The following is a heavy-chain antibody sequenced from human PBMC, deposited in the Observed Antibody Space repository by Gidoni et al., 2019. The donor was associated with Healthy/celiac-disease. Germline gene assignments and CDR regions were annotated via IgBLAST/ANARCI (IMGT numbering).Heavy chain of an antibody. CDR1: GFTFSSYG. CDR3: ARDQGDDTAMAY. CDR2: IWYDGSNK. V-gene: IGHV3-33*01. Sequence: QVQLVESGGGVVQPGRSLRLSCAASGFTFSSYGMHWVRQAPGKGLEWVAVIWYDGSNKYYADSVKGRFTISRDNSKNTLYLQMNSLRAEDTAVYYCARDQGDDTAMAYWGQGTLVTVSS. J-gene: IGHJ4*02. D-gene: IGHD5-18*01.